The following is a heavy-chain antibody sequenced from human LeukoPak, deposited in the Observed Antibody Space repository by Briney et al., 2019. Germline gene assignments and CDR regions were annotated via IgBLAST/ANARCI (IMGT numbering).Heavy chain of an antibody. Sequence: SETLSLTCAVYGGSFSGYYWSWIRQPPGKGLEWIGEINHSGSTNYNPSLKSRVTISVDTSKNQFSLKLSSVTAADTAVYYCAKERGYSYGYVFDYWGQGTLVTVSS. CDR2: INHSGST. CDR3: AKERGYSYGYVFDY. J-gene: IGHJ4*02. D-gene: IGHD5-18*01. V-gene: IGHV4-34*01. CDR1: GGSFSGYY.